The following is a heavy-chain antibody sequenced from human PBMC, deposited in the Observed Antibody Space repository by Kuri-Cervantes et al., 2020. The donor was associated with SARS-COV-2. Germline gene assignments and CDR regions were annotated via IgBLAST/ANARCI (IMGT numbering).Heavy chain of an antibody. CDR2: SKYDGGSP. J-gene: IGHJ5*02. CDR1: GFSLSGFW. CDR3: AKSDWFDP. V-gene: IGHV3-74*01. Sequence: GESLKISCAASGFSLSGFWMHWVRQVPGKGPVWVARSKYDGGSPSYADSVRGRFTISRDNAKNMLYLQMNSLRVEDTAVYYCAKSDWFDPWGQGTLVTDSS.